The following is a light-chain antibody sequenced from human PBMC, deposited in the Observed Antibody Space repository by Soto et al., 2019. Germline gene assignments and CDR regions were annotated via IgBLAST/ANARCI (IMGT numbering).Light chain of an antibody. Sequence: EIVLTQSPGTLSLSPGERATLSCRASQSVSSSYLAWYQQKPGQAPRLLIYDASTRATDIPARFSGSGSGTDFTLTISRLEPEDFAVYYCQQYGSSGTFGQGTKVDI. J-gene: IGKJ1*01. CDR2: DAS. CDR3: QQYGSSGT. V-gene: IGKV3-20*01. CDR1: QSVSSSY.